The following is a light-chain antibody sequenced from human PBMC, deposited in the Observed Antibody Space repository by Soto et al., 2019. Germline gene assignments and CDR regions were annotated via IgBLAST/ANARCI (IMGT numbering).Light chain of an antibody. V-gene: IGKV1-5*01. J-gene: IGKJ1*01. CDR3: QQYNSYPWT. Sequence: GDRVTITCRASQSISSWLAWYQQKPGKAPKLLIYDASSLESGVPSSFSGSGSGTEFTLTISSLQPDDFATYYCQQYNSYPWTFGQGTTGDIK. CDR1: QSISSW. CDR2: DAS.